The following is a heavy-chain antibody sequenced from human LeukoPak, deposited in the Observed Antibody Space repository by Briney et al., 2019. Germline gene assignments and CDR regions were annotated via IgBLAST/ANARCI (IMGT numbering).Heavy chain of an antibody. CDR2: IYHSGNT. J-gene: IGHJ4*02. CDR3: ARNPTL. Sequence: PSETLSLTCAVAGGSITNNHWWSWVRQPPGKGLEWIGEIYHSGNTNYNPSLKSRVTISVDKSKNQFSLELTSVTAADTAVYYCARNPTLWGQGTLVTVSS. CDR1: GGSITNNHW. V-gene: IGHV4-4*02.